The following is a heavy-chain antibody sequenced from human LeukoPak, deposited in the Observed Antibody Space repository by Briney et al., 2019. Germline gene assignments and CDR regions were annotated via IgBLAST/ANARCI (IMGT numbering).Heavy chain of an antibody. CDR1: GYTFTGNY. CDR2: IYPRDGST. CDR3: ARDQEGFDY. Sequence: ASVKVSCKASGYTFTGNYIHWVRQAPGQGLEWMGMIYPRDGSTSYAQKFQGRVTVTRDTSTSTVHMELSGPRSEDTAVYYCARDQEGFDYWGQGTLVTVSS. J-gene: IGHJ4*02. V-gene: IGHV1-46*01.